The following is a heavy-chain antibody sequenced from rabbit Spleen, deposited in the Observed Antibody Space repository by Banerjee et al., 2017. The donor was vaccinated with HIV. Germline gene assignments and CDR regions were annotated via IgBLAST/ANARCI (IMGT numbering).Heavy chain of an antibody. J-gene: IGHJ6*01. D-gene: IGHD8-1*01. CDR2: ISGGSGRT. V-gene: IGHV1S40*01. Sequence: QQLVESGGGLVQPGASLTLTCTASGFSFSSGHYMCWVRQAPEKGLEWIACISGGSGRTWYANWAKGRSTISRISSTTVTLQMTSLTAADTATYFCARDTGSSFSSYGMDLWGPGTLVTVS. CDR1: GFSFSSGHY. CDR3: ARDTGSSFSSYGMDL.